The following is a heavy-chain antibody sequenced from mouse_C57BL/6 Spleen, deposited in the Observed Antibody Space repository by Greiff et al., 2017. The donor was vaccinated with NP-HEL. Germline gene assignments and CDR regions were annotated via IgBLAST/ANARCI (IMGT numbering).Heavy chain of an antibody. CDR2: IYPGDGDT. J-gene: IGHJ2*01. CDR3: ARGGLAGGYFDY. Sequence: VQRVESGAELVKPGASVKISCKASGYAFSSYWMNWVKQRPGKGLEWIGQIYPGDGDTNYNGKFKGKATLTADKSSSTAYMQLSSLTSEDSAVYFCARGGLAGGYFDYWGQGTTLTVSS. CDR1: GYAFSSYW. V-gene: IGHV1-80*01.